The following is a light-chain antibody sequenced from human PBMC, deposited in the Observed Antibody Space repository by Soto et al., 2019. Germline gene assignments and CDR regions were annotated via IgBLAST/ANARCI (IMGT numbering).Light chain of an antibody. CDR2: DAS. CDR3: HQRSNWPRT. J-gene: IGKJ4*01. V-gene: IGKV3D-20*02. Sequence: EIVLTQSPGTLSLSPGERATLSCRASQSVSSSDLAWYQQKPGQAPRLLIYDASTRATGIPARFSGSGSGTDFTLTISSLEPEDFAVYYCHQRSNWPRTFGGGTKVDIK. CDR1: QSVSSSD.